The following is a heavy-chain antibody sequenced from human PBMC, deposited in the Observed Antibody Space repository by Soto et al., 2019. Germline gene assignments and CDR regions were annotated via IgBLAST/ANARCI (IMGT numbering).Heavy chain of an antibody. CDR1: GGSVSSGNYY. Sequence: SETLSLTCSVSGGSVSSGNYYWNWIRQPPGKGLEWIGYINHSGSTNYNPSLKSRVTISVDTSKNQFSLKLSSVTAADTAVYYCARTPGLGYCSSTSCYARGKFDPWGQGTLVTVSS. CDR2: INHSGST. CDR3: ARTPGLGYCSSTSCYARGKFDP. J-gene: IGHJ5*02. D-gene: IGHD2-2*01. V-gene: IGHV4-61*01.